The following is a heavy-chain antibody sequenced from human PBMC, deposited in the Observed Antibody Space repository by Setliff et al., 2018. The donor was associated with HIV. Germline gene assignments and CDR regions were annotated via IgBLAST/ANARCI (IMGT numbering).Heavy chain of an antibody. CDR1: GDSISDYY. Sequence: SETLSLTCNVSGDSISDYYWTWIRQPPGKGLEWIGYIYYSGSTNYNPSLKSRVTISVDTSKNQFSLKLSSVTAADTAMYYCARGRGSYWGQGTLVTAPQ. V-gene: IGHV4-59*08. J-gene: IGHJ4*02. D-gene: IGHD1-26*01. CDR3: ARGRGSY. CDR2: IYYSGST.